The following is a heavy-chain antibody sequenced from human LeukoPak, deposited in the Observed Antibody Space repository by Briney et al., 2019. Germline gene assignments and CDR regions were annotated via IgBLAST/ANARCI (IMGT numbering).Heavy chain of an antibody. V-gene: IGHV4-4*07. CDR3: ARDATTLTTRWFDP. CDR1: GGSVSSYY. Sequence: SETLSLTCTVSGGSVSSYYWSWIRQPAGRGLEWIGRIYTSGSTTYNTSLKSRVTISVDTSKNQFSLKLSSVTATDTGVYYCARDATTLTTRWFDPWGQGTLVTVSS. D-gene: IGHD4-17*01. J-gene: IGHJ5*02. CDR2: IYTSGST.